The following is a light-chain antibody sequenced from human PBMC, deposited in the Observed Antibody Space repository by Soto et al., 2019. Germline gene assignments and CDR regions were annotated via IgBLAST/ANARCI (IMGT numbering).Light chain of an antibody. CDR1: SSDVGGYNY. CDR3: SSYTSSSTHYV. CDR2: EVS. Sequence: QSVLTQPASVSGSPGQSITISCTGTSSDVGGYNYVSWYQQHPGKAPKLMIYEVSNRPSGVSNRFSGSKSGNTASLTISGLQAEAEADYYCSSYTSSSTHYVFGTGTKVTVL. J-gene: IGLJ1*01. V-gene: IGLV2-14*01.